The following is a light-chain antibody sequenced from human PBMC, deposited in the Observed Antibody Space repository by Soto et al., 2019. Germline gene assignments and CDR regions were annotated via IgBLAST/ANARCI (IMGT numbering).Light chain of an antibody. V-gene: IGKV1-6*01. Sequence: AIQMTQSPSSLSASVGDRVTITCRASQGIRSDLGWYQQQPGKAPTLLIYGASSLQSDVPSGFSGSGSGTDFLLTISSLPPEDFATYYCLQDDSYPLTFGGGTKLEIK. CDR1: QGIRSD. CDR3: LQDDSYPLT. J-gene: IGKJ4*01. CDR2: GAS.